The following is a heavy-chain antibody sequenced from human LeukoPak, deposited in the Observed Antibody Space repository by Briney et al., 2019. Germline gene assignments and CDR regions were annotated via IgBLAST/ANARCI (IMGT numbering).Heavy chain of an antibody. CDR1: GFTFSSYS. Sequence: GGSLRLSCAASGFTFSSYSMNWVRQAPGKGLEWVSSISSSSSYIYYADSVKGRFTISRDNAKNSLYLQVNSLRAEDTAVYYCARGGPYTIFGVVSFDYWGQGTLVTVSS. D-gene: IGHD3-3*01. V-gene: IGHV3-21*01. J-gene: IGHJ4*02. CDR2: ISSSSSYI. CDR3: ARGGPYTIFGVVSFDY.